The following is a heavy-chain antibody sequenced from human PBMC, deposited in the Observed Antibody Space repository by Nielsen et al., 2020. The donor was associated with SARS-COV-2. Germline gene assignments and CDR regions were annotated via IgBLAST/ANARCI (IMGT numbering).Heavy chain of an antibody. J-gene: IGHJ4*02. D-gene: IGHD7-27*01. CDR2: IYHTGST. CDR3: ARDCPCGLGSSPSYYFDY. CDR1: GGSIKTASYC. Sequence: SETLSLTCTVSGGSIKTASYCWSWIRQHPEWGLEWVGYIYHTGSTYYNSALESRVTISADMSKNQFSLELRSVTAADTAVYYCARDCPCGLGSSPSYYFDYWGQGTLVTVSS. V-gene: IGHV4-31*03.